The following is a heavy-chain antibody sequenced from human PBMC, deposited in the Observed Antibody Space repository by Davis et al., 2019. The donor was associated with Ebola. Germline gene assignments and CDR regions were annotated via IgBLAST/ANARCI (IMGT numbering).Heavy chain of an antibody. V-gene: IGHV3-23*01. CDR2: ISGSGGST. CDR1: GFTFSSYA. Sequence: PGGSLRLSCAASGFTFSSYAMSWVRQAPGKGLEWVSAISGSGGSTYYADSVKGRFTISRDNSKNTLYLQMNSLRAEDTAVYYCAKDRGGRSFYYGMDVWGQGTTVTVSS. D-gene: IGHD1-26*01. CDR3: AKDRGGRSFYYGMDV. J-gene: IGHJ6*02.